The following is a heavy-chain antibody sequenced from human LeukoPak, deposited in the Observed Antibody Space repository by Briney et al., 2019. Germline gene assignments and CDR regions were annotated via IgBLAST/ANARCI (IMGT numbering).Heavy chain of an antibody. CDR2: ISYDGSNK. CDR1: GFTFSSYG. D-gene: IGHD6-13*01. V-gene: IGHV3-30*18. Sequence: PGGSLRLSCAASGFTFSSYGMHWVRQAPGKGLEWVAVISYDGSNKYYADSVKGRFTISRDNSKNTLYLQMNSLRAEDTAVYYCAKDVGAAGTRFDYWGQGTLVTVSS. CDR3: AKDVGAAGTRFDY. J-gene: IGHJ4*02.